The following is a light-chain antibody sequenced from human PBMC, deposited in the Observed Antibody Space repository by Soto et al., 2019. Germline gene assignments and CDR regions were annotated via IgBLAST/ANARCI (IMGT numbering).Light chain of an antibody. J-gene: IGKJ1*01. V-gene: IGKV3-20*01. CDR2: DAS. CDR1: QSVSSY. CDR3: QQCGSSSRT. Sequence: IVLTQSPGTPSVSPGERATLSCRASQSVSSYLAWYQQKPGQAPRLLIYDASSRATGIPDRFSGSVSGTDGTITISRLEKEDGRVYYCQQCGSSSRTFGQGTKVDIK.